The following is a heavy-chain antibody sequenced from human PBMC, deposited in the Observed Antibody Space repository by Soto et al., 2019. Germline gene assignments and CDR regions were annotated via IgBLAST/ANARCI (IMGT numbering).Heavy chain of an antibody. J-gene: IGHJ3*02. CDR3: ASTYYYDSSGYSSAFDI. CDR1: GGSISSSSYY. V-gene: IGHV4-39*01. D-gene: IGHD3-22*01. Sequence: PSETLSLTCTVSGGSISSSSYYWGWIRPPPGKGLEWIGSIYYSGSTYYNPSLKSRVTISVDTSKNQFSLKLSSVTAADTAVYYCASTYYYDSSGYSSAFDIWGQGTMVT. CDR2: IYYSGST.